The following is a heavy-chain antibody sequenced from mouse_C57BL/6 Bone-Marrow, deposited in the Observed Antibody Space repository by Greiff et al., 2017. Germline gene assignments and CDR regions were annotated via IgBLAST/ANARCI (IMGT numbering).Heavy chain of an antibody. CDR1: GYSFTDYN. V-gene: IGHV1-39*01. Sequence: VQLKQSGPELVKPGASVKISCKASGYSFTDYNMNWVKQSNGKSLEWIGVINPNYGTTSYNQKFKGKATLTVEQSSSTAYMQLNSLTSEDAAVYYCARGYEYDYAMDYWGQGTSVTVTS. J-gene: IGHJ4*01. CDR3: ARGYEYDYAMDY. CDR2: INPNYGTT. D-gene: IGHD2-4*01.